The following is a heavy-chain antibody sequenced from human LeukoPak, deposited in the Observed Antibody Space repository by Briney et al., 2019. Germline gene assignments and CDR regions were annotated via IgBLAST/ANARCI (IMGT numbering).Heavy chain of an antibody. CDR2: INPSGGST. V-gene: IGHV1-46*01. Sequence: ASVKVSCKASGYTFTSYYMHWVRQAPGQGLEWMGIINPSGGSTSYAQKLQGRVTMTRDTSTSTVYMELSSLRSEDTAVYYCARVYGDYTFDYWGQGTLVTVSS. D-gene: IGHD4-17*01. CDR1: GYTFTSYY. CDR3: ARVYGDYTFDY. J-gene: IGHJ4*02.